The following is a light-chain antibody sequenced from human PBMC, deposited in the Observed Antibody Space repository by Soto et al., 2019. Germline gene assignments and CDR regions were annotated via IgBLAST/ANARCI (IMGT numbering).Light chain of an antibody. CDR2: AAS. Sequence: IQLTQSPSSLSASVGDRVTITCRASQGISSYLAWYQQKPGKAPKLLIYAASTLQSGVPSRFSGSGSGTDFTLTISSLHPDDFATYYCQQYNSYSLTFGGGTKVDIK. CDR1: QGISSY. V-gene: IGKV1-9*01. J-gene: IGKJ4*01. CDR3: QQYNSYSLT.